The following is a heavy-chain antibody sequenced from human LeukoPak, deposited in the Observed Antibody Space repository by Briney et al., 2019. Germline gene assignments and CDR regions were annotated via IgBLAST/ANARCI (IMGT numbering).Heavy chain of an antibody. J-gene: IGHJ4*02. V-gene: IGHV4-59*05. CDR2: IYYSGST. CDR3: AINGRYCSGGSCYLDY. CDR1: GFTFSSYE. Sequence: GSLRLSCAASGFTFSSYEMNWVRQAPGKGLEWIGSIYYSGSTYYNPSLKSRVTISVDTSKNQFSLKLSSVTAADTAVYYCAINGRYCSGGSCYLDYWGQGTLVTVSS. D-gene: IGHD2-15*01.